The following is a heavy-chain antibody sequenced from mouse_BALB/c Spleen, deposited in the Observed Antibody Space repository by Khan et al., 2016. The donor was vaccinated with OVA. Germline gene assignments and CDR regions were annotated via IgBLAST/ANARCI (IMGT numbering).Heavy chain of an antibody. CDR2: INTHTGEP. Sequence: QIQLVQSGPELKKPGETVKISCKASGYTFTKFGMNWVKQAPGKGLEWMGWINTHTGEPTYADDFKGRFAFSLETSASTAYLQINNLKNEDTATYSGARPPYFSYTVAYWGQGTSVTVSS. CDR1: GYTFTKFG. J-gene: IGHJ4*01. D-gene: IGHD2-10*01. V-gene: IGHV9-3-1*01. CDR3: ARPPYFSYTVAY.